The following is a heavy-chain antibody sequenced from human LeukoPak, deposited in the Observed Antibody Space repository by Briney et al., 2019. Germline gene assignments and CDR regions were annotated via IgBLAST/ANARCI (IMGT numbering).Heavy chain of an antibody. J-gene: IGHJ4*02. Sequence: ASVKVSCKASGYTFTSYDINWVRQATGQGLEWMGWMNPNSGNTGYAQKFQGRVTITADESTSTAYMELSSLRSEDTAVYYCARGLNRYSYGYFDYWGQGTLVTVSS. CDR1: GYTFTSYD. V-gene: IGHV1-8*01. CDR3: ARGLNRYSYGYFDY. D-gene: IGHD5-18*01. CDR2: MNPNSGNT.